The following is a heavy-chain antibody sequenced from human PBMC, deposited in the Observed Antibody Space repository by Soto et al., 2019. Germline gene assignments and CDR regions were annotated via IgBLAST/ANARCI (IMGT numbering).Heavy chain of an antibody. V-gene: IGHV4-59*01. CDR2: IYYSGST. CDR1: GGSISSYY. CDR3: AREGGIAARQGFWYFDL. J-gene: IGHJ2*01. Sequence: SETLSLTCTVSGGSISSYYWSWIRQPPGKGLEWIGYIYYSGSTNYNPSLKSRVTISVDTSKNQFSLKLSSVTAADTAVYYCAREGGIAARQGFWYFDLWGRGTLVTVSS. D-gene: IGHD6-6*01.